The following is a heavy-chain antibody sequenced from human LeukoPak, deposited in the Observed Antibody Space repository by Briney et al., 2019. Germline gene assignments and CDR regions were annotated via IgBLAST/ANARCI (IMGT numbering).Heavy chain of an antibody. J-gene: IGHJ4*02. CDR2: TYYRSKWYN. V-gene: IGHV6-1*01. CDR1: GDSVSSNSAA. D-gene: IGHD3-22*01. CDR3: AREGRYYDSSGYRNGLDY. Sequence: SQTLSLTCATSGDSVSSNSAAWNWIRQSPSRGLEWLGRTYYRSKWYNDYAVSVKSRITINPDTSKNQFSLQLNSVTPEDTAVYYCAREGRYYDSSGYRNGLDYWGPGNPGHRLL.